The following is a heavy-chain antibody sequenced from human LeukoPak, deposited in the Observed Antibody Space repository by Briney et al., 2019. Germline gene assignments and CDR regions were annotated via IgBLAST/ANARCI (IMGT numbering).Heavy chain of an antibody. CDR1: GYIFSRYW. Sequence: GEALQISCKGSGYIFSRYWIGGVRRLPGKGVEWMGRIFPGDSDARYSPSFQGQVTISADKSISTASPQWSSLKASDTAMYYCARRRYSYDYFDYWGQGTLVTVSS. CDR3: ARRRYSYDYFDY. V-gene: IGHV5-51*01. J-gene: IGHJ4*02. D-gene: IGHD5-18*01. CDR2: IFPGDSDA.